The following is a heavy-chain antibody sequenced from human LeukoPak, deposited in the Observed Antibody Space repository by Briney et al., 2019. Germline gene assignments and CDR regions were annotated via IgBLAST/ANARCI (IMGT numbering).Heavy chain of an antibody. CDR1: GYTLSPKG. J-gene: IGHJ5*02. Sequence: GAPVKVSCQASGYTLSPKGISWVRQAPGQGLEWMGWISAYNGNTNYAQKLQGRVTMTTDTSTSTAYMELRSLRSDDTAVYYCARDRGRAPFDPWGQGTLVTVSS. CDR2: ISAYNGNT. D-gene: IGHD3-10*01. V-gene: IGHV1-18*01. CDR3: ARDRGRAPFDP.